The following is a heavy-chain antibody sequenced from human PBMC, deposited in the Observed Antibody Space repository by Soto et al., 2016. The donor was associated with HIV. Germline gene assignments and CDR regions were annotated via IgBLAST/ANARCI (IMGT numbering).Heavy chain of an antibody. V-gene: IGHV1-2*02. CDR3: ARERSGGTWFDP. CDR2: FRPNSGDT. Sequence: QVQLVQSGAEVKQPGASVKVSCEASEYTFTDDLIHWVRQAPGQGLEWMGCFRPNSGDTNFSQKFRGRVTMTRDTSISAAYMELRSLTSDDTAIYYCARERSGGTWFDPWGQGTLVAVSS. CDR1: EYTFTDDL. J-gene: IGHJ5*02. D-gene: IGHD3-16*01.